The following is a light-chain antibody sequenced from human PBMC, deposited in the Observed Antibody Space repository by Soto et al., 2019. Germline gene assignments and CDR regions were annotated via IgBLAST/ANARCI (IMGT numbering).Light chain of an antibody. CDR2: DAS. J-gene: IGKJ1*01. V-gene: IGKV1-5*01. CDR1: QSISGW. Sequence: DIPMTQSPSTLSASVGDRVTITCRASQSISGWLAWYQQKPGKAPKLLIYDASSLESRVPSKLSGSGSGTEFTLTITRLQPEDFATYYFQQYNSYPFTLGQGTKVEIK. CDR3: QQYNSYPFT.